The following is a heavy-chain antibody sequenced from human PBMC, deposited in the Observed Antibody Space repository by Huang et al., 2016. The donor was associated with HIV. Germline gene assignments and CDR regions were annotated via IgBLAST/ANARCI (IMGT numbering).Heavy chain of an antibody. D-gene: IGHD5-12*01. CDR3: ARDLWLRDLYYYYYMDV. CDR2: ISYDGSNK. Sequence: AASRFTFSNYAMHWVRQAPGKGLEWVAVISYDGSNKYYAESGKGRFTITRDNSKNTLYLQMNSLRAEDTAVYYCARDLWLRDLYYYYYMDVWGKGTTVTVSS. J-gene: IGHJ6*03. CDR1: RFTFSNYA. V-gene: IGHV3-30-3*01.